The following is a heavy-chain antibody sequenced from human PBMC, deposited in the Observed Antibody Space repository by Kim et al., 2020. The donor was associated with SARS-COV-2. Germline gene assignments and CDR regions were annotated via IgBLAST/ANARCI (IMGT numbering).Heavy chain of an antibody. Sequence: YAQKLQGRVTMTPGTSTSTAYMERRSLRSDDTAVYYCARDLGYNKPIFMDVWGKGTTVTVSS. J-gene: IGHJ6*03. D-gene: IGHD5-18*01. V-gene: IGHV1-18*01. CDR3: ARDLGYNKPIFMDV.